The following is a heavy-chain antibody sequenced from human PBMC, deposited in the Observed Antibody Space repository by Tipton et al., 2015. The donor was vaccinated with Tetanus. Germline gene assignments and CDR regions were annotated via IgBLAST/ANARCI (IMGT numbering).Heavy chain of an antibody. Sequence: TLSLTCTVSGGSLSRGGYYWTWIRQNPGKGLEWIGDIYFSGSTYYNPSLKSRVTISVDTSKNQFSLRLNSVTAADTAVYYCARDQVRGARGWNYFDSWGQGTLVTVSS. D-gene: IGHD6-6*01. J-gene: IGHJ4*02. CDR3: ARDQVRGARGWNYFDS. CDR1: GGSLSRGGYY. V-gene: IGHV4-31*03. CDR2: IYFSGST.